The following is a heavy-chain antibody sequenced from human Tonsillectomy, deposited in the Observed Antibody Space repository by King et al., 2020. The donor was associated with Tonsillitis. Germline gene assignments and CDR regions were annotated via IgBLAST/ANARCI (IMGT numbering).Heavy chain of an antibody. CDR1: GFNFDDFA. CDR2: ISVDGGTT. CDR3: AKDWEKFES. Sequence: QLVQSGGGVVQPGGSLRLACAASGFNFDDFAMHLVCQAPGGVLLWCSLISVDGGTTYYADSVKGRFTISRDNNKNSLYLQMNSLRTEDTALYYCAKDWEKFESWGQGTLVTVSS. D-gene: IGHD1-26*01. J-gene: IGHJ4*02. V-gene: IGHV3-43*02.